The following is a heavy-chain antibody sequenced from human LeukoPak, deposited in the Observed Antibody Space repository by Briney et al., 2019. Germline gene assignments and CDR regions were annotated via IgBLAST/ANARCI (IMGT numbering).Heavy chain of an antibody. CDR2: INADGSTA. CDR1: GFTYGNSW. D-gene: IGHD1-14*01. Sequence: TGGTLSLSCASSGFTYGNSWGQRSGKAPGKTIVYDPLINADGSTATYADSVKGRFTIYRDNARNTLSLQMNSLTIEDTAVYYCVVVVEPPDSDGFDVWGQGTMITVSS. V-gene: IGHV3-74*01. CDR3: VVVVEPPDSDGFDV. J-gene: IGHJ3*01.